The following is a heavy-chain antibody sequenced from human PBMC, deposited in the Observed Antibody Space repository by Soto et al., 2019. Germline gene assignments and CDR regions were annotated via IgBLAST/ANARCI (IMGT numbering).Heavy chain of an antibody. CDR3: AKLNDELDF. J-gene: IGHJ4*01. CDR2: LTRSHTT. CDR1: GFTFSSFA. V-gene: IGHV3-23*01. D-gene: IGHD1-1*01. Sequence: RRLSCAASGFTFSSFAMSWVRQAPGKGLQWVSSLTRSHTTFYADSVKGRFTISRDNSKNTLYLQMSSLRAEDTAVYYCAKLNDELDFWGQGTLVTVSS.